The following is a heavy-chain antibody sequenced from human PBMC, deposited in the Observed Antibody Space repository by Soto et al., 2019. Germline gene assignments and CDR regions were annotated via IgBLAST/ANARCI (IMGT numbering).Heavy chain of an antibody. CDR2: IYYTGTT. Sequence: SETLSLTCTVSGGSISSGGFYWSWIRQHPGKGLEWIGYIYYTGTTYYNPSLKSRLTISVDTSENQFSLKLSSVTAADTAVYYCARDRRNWNYDYWGQGTLVTVSS. J-gene: IGHJ4*02. V-gene: IGHV4-31*03. CDR3: ARDRRNWNYDY. CDR1: GGSISSGGFY. D-gene: IGHD1-7*01.